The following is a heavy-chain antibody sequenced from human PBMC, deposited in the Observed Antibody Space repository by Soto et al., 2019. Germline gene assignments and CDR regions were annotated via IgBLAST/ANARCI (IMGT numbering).Heavy chain of an antibody. V-gene: IGHV4-34*01. Sequence: SETLSLTCAVYGGSFSGYYWSWIRQPPGKGLEWIGEINHSGSTNYNPSLKSRVTISVDTSKNQFSLKLSSVTAADTAVYYCARDVSSSSYLSAPVYYFDSWGQGTQVTSPQ. CDR1: GGSFSGYY. D-gene: IGHD6-13*01. CDR3: ARDVSSSSYLSAPVYYFDS. CDR2: INHSGST. J-gene: IGHJ4*02.